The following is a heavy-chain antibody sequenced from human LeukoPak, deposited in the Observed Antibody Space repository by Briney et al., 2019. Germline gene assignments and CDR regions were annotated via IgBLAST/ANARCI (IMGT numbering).Heavy chain of an antibody. D-gene: IGHD6-13*01. J-gene: IGHJ4*02. CDR3: ARERQQLVRYYFDY. CDR1: RFTFSSYG. Sequence: PGGSLRLSCAASRFTFSSYGMHWVRQAPGKGLEWVAVISYDGSNKYYADSVKGRFTISRDNSKDTLYLQMNSLRAEDTAVYYCARERQQLVRYYFDYWGQGTLVTVSS. CDR2: ISYDGSNK. V-gene: IGHV3-30*03.